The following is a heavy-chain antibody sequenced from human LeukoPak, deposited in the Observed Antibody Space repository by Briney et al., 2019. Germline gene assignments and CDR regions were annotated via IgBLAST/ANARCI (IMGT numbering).Heavy chain of an antibody. V-gene: IGHV4-34*01. CDR2: INHSGST. J-gene: IGHJ4*02. CDR1: GGSISSYY. Sequence: PSETLSLTCTVSGGSISSYYWSWIRQPPGKGLGWIGEINHSGSTNYNPSLKSRVTISVDTSKNQFSLKLSSVTAADTAVYYCARGSGIALDYWGQGTLVTVSS. D-gene: IGHD2-15*01. CDR3: ARGSGIALDY.